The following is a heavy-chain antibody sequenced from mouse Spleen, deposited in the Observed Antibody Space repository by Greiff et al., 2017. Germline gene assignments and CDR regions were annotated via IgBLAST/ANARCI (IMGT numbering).Heavy chain of an antibody. CDR2: ICRGGST. D-gene: IGHD1-1*01. V-gene: IGHV2-5*01. J-gene: IGHJ3*01. CDR3: AKGDYGSSPSWFAY. CDR1: GFSFTSYG. Sequence: VQLQPSGPGLVQPSQSLSITCTVSGFSFTSYGVHWVRQSPGKGLEWLGVICRGGSTDYNAAFMSRLSITKDNSKSQVFFKMNSLQADDTAIYYCAKGDYGSSPSWFAYWGQGTLVTVSA.